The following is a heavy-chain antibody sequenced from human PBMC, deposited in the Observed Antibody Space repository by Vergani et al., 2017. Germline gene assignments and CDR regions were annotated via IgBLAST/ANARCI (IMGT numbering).Heavy chain of an antibody. V-gene: IGHV3-30*02. CDR3: ATRRLRITMVRGVIIPFDY. CDR2: IRYDGSNK. D-gene: IGHD3-10*01. CDR1: GFTFSSYG. J-gene: IGHJ4*02. Sequence: VQLLESGGGLVQPGGSLRLSCAASGFTFSSYGMHWVRQAPGKGLEWVAFIRYDGSNKYYADSVKGRFTISRDNSKNTLYLQMNSLRAEDTAVYYCATRRLRITMVRGVIIPFDYWGQGTLVTVSS.